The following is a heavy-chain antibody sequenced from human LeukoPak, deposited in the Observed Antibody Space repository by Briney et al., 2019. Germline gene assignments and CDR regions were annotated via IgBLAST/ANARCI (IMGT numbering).Heavy chain of an antibody. CDR3: ARQLISSTSYYYFDY. D-gene: IGHD2-2*01. CDR1: GGSISSSSYY. V-gene: IGHV4-39*01. CDR2: IYYSGST. Sequence: SETLSLTCTVSGGSISSSSYYWGWIRQPPGKGLEWIGSIYYSGSTYYNPSLKSRVTISVDTSKNQFSLKLSSVTAADTAVYYCARQLISSTSYYYFDYWGQGTLVTVSS. J-gene: IGHJ4*02.